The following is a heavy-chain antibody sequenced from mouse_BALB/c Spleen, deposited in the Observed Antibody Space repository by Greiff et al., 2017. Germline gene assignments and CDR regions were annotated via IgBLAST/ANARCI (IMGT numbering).Heavy chain of an antibody. CDR2: ISYSGST. D-gene: IGHD1-1*02. CDR1: GYSITSDYA. CDR3: ARMVGRNYYAMDY. V-gene: IGHV3-2*02. Sequence: EVKLLESGPGLVKPSQSLSLTCTVTGYSITSDYAWNWIRQFPGNKLEWMGYISYSGSTSYNPSLKSRISITRDTSKNQFFLQLNSVTTEDTATYYCARMVGRNYYAMDYWGQGTSVTVSS. J-gene: IGHJ4*01.